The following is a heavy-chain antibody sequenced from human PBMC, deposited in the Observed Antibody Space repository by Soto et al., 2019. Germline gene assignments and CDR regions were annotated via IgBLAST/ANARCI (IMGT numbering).Heavy chain of an antibody. V-gene: IGHV3-30-3*01. CDR1: GFTFSSYA. D-gene: IGHD2-2*02. J-gene: IGHJ6*02. Sequence: GGSLRLSCAASGFTFSSYAMHWVRQAPGKGLEWVAVISYDGSNKYYADSVKGRFTISRDNSKNTLYLQMNSLRAEDTAVYYCARALVVPAAIRVNYYYGMDVWGQGTTVTVSS. CDR2: ISYDGSNK. CDR3: ARALVVPAAIRVNYYYGMDV.